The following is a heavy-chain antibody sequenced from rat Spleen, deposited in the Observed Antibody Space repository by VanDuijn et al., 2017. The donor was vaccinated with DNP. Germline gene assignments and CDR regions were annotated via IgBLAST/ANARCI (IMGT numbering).Heavy chain of an antibody. Sequence: EVQLVESGGGLVRPGNSLRLSCAASGFIFSAFAMAWVRQSPTMGLEWVATIIYDGSSTFYRASVTGRFTISRDFAKSTLYLQMDSLRSEDSATYYCTTRGNYGGYDYWGQGVMVTVSS. CDR2: IIYDGSST. J-gene: IGHJ2*01. CDR1: GFIFSAFA. V-gene: IGHV5S10*01. CDR3: TTRGNYGGYDY. D-gene: IGHD1-11*01.